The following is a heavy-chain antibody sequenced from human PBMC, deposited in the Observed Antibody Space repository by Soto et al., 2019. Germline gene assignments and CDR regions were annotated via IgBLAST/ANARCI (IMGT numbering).Heavy chain of an antibody. CDR3: ATDLVVVAASGSNY. V-gene: IGHV1-24*01. CDR2: FDPEDGET. CDR1: GYTLTELS. Sequence: GASVKVSCKVSGYTLTELSMHWVRQAPGKGLEWMGGFDPEDGETIYAQKFQGRVTMTEDTSTDTAYMELSSLRSEDTAVYYCATDLVVVAASGSNYWGQGTLVTVSS. D-gene: IGHD2-15*01. J-gene: IGHJ4*02.